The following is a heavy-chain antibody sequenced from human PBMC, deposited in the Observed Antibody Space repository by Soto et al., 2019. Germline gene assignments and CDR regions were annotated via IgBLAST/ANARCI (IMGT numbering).Heavy chain of an antibody. D-gene: IGHD2-15*01. CDR1: GGSFSGYY. V-gene: IGHV4-34*01. CDR3: ARDKVTRVFDY. CDR2: INHSGST. Sequence: KTSEPLSLTCAVYGGSFSGYYWTWIRQPPGTGLEWIGEINHSGSTNYNPSLKSRVTISVDTSKNQFSLKLTSVTAADTAVYYCARDKVTRVFDYWDQGTVVTVSA. J-gene: IGHJ4*01.